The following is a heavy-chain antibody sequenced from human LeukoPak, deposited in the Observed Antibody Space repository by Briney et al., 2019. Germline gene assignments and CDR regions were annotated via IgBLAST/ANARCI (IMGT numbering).Heavy chain of an antibody. CDR1: GGSFSGYY. D-gene: IGHD1-26*01. CDR3: ASLNPFSGRRNAFDI. Sequence: SETLSLTCAVYGGSFSGYYWSWIRQPPGQGLEWIGEVNHSGTARYNPSLESRVTISVDTSKSQSSLNVYFVTAADTAVYYCASLNPFSGRRNAFDIWGQGAMVTVSS. CDR2: VNHSGTA. J-gene: IGHJ3*02. V-gene: IGHV4-34*01.